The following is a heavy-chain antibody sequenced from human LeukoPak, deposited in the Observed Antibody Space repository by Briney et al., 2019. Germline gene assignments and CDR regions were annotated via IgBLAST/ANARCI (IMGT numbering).Heavy chain of an antibody. V-gene: IGHV3-30*02. J-gene: IGHJ3*02. D-gene: IGHD6-13*01. CDR1: GFTFSSYG. Sequence: PGGSLRLSCAASGFTFSSYGMHWVRQAPGKGLEWVAFIRYDGSNKYYADSVKGRFTISRDNSKNTLYLQMNSLRAEDTAVYYCAKGPRYYSSSWYEEGNAFDIWGQGTMVTVSS. CDR3: AKGPRYYSSSWYEEGNAFDI. CDR2: IRYDGSNK.